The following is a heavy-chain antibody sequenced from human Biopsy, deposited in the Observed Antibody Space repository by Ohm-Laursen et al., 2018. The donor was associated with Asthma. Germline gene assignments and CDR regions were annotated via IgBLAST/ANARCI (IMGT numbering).Heavy chain of an antibody. V-gene: IGHV4-59*01. Sequence: TLSLTCTVSGVSISSDYWSWIRQPPGKGLEWIGHIYYSGSTNYQPSLKSRVTISVYTSKNQFSLNLRSVTAADAAVYYCARGISRVTVLFDHFDSWGQGTLVTVSS. CDR1: GVSISSDY. D-gene: IGHD2-21*02. CDR2: IYYSGST. CDR3: ARGISRVTVLFDHFDS. J-gene: IGHJ4*02.